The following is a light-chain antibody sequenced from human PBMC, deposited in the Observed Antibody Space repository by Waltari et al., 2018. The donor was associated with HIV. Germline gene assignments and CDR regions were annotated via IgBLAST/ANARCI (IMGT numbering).Light chain of an antibody. J-gene: IGLJ3*02. Sequence: QSVLTQPPSVSAAPGQKVTISCSGRTSNIGENYVSWYQQLPGTAPKLLIYGNDKPTSGIPYRFSGSKSGTSATLDITGVQSGDGADYYCETWENSLSAGVFGGGTKLTVL. CDR1: TSNIGENY. CDR3: ETWENSLSAGV. CDR2: GND. V-gene: IGLV1-51*01.